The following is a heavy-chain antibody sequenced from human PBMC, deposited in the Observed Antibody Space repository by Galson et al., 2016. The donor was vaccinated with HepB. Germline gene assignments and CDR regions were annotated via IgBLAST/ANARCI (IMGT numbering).Heavy chain of an antibody. CDR2: SESTSDGGTT. Sequence: SLRLSCAASGFNFSNAWMTWVRQAPGKGLEWVGRSESTSDGGTTDHAAPLKGRFSISRDDSKNTLYLQMNSLKTEDTAVYYCTKETLLAVYANYYYGLDVWGQGTTVTVSS. V-gene: IGHV3-15*04. CDR3: TKETLLAVYANYYYGLDV. D-gene: IGHD2-8*01. J-gene: IGHJ6*02. CDR1: GFNFSNAW.